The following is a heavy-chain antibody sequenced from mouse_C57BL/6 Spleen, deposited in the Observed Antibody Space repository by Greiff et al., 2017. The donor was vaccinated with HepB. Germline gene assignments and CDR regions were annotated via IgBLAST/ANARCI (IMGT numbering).Heavy chain of an antibody. CDR2: IDPETGGT. Sequence: VQLQQSGAELVRPGASVTLSCKASGYTFTDYEMHWVKQTPVHGLEWIGAIDPETGGTAYNQKFKGKAILTADKSSITAYMELRSLTSEDSAVYYCTPKASFAYWGQGTLVTVSA. CDR1: GYTFTDYE. V-gene: IGHV1-15*01. D-gene: IGHD6-1*01. CDR3: TPKASFAY. J-gene: IGHJ3*01.